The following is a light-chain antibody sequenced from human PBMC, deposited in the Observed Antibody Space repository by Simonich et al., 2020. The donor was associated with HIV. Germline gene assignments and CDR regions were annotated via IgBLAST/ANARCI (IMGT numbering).Light chain of an antibody. V-gene: IGKV2-29*02. Sequence: DIVVTQTPLSLPVTPGQPASISCKSSHRLLHSDGQTYLYLFLPKPGQSPQHLIYELSSRLSGVPDKFSGSGSGTNFTLKISRVEAEDVGVYYCMQGIHLPLAFGGGTKVEIK. CDR1: HRLLHSDGQTY. CDR3: MQGIHLPLA. CDR2: ELS. J-gene: IGKJ4*01.